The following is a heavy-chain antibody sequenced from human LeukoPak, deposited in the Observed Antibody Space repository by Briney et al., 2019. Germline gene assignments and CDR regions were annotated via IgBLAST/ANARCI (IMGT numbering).Heavy chain of an antibody. Sequence: SETLSLTCAVYGGSLSGYYWSWIRQPPGKGLEWIGEINHSGSTNYNPSLKSRVTISVDTSKNQFSLKLSSVTAADTAVYYCARHTLLWFGELQNWFDPWGQGTLVTVSS. V-gene: IGHV4-34*01. CDR3: ARHTLLWFGELQNWFDP. CDR2: INHSGST. D-gene: IGHD3-10*01. J-gene: IGHJ5*02. CDR1: GGSLSGYY.